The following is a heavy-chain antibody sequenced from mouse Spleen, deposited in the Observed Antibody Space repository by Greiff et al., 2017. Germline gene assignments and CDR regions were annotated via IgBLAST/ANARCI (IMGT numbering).Heavy chain of an antibody. D-gene: IGHD1-1*01. J-gene: IGHJ2*01. CDR2: IWTGGGT. Sequence: QVQLQQSGPGLVAPSQSLSITCTVSGFSLTSYAISWVRQPPGKGLEWLGVIWTGGGTNYNSALKSRLSISKDNSKSQVFLKMNSLQTDDTARYYCARNYYYGSSSYFDYWGQGTTLTVSS. CDR3: ARNYYYGSSSYFDY. V-gene: IGHV2-9-1*01. CDR1: GFSLTSYA.